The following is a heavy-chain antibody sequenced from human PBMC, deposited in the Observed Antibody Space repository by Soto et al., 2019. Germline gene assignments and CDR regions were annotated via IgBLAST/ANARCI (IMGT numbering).Heavy chain of an antibody. J-gene: IGHJ4*02. Sequence: QIQLVQSGTEVKKPGASVKVSCKTSAYTFTNYGISWVRQAPGQGLEWMGWISPFDGNTNYAQNLQGRVTLTTDTSTSTAYMEVRSLRSDDTAVYFCAREVNYYDSSGYPANCPSLLHYFDYWGQGTLVTVSS. CDR1: AYTFTNYG. V-gene: IGHV1-18*01. CDR3: AREVNYYDSSGYPANCPSLLHYFDY. D-gene: IGHD3-22*01. CDR2: ISPFDGNT.